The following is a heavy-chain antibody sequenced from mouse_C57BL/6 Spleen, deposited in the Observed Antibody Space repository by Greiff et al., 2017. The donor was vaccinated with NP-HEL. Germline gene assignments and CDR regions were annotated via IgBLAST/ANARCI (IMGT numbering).Heavy chain of an antibody. V-gene: IGHV5-9*01. CDR3: ARCYYGSSYDY. J-gene: IGHJ2*01. CDR2: ISGGGGNT. D-gene: IGHD1-1*01. CDR1: GFTFSSYT. Sequence: EVMLVESGGGLVKPGGSLKLSCAASGFTFSSYTMSWVRQTPEKRLEWVATISGGGGNTYYPDSVKGRFTISRDNAKNTLYLQMSSLRSEDTALYYCARCYYGSSYDYWGQGTTLTVSS.